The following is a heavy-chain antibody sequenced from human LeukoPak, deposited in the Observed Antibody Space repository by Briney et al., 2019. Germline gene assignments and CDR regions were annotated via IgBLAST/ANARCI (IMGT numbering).Heavy chain of an antibody. CDR3: ARDSEVAYYYGSGSYFPDY. Sequence: ASVKVSCKASGYTFTGYYMHWVRQAPGQGLEWMGRINPNSGGTNYAQKFQGRVTMTRDTSISTAYMELSRLRSDDTAVHYCARDSEVAYYYGSGSYFPDYWGQGTLVTVSS. D-gene: IGHD3-10*01. CDR1: GYTFTGYY. J-gene: IGHJ4*02. CDR2: INPNSGGT. V-gene: IGHV1-2*06.